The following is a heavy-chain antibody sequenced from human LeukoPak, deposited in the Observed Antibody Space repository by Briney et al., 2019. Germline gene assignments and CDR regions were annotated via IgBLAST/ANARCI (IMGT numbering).Heavy chain of an antibody. Sequence: SGTLSLTCAVSGGSISSSNWWSWVRQPPGKGLEWIGEIYHSGSTNYNPSLKSRVTISVDKSKNQFSLKLSSVTAADTAVYYCARDERTYSSSWSPFDYWGQGTLVTVSS. CDR1: GGSISSSNW. CDR3: ARDERTYSSSWSPFDY. J-gene: IGHJ4*02. CDR2: IYHSGST. D-gene: IGHD6-13*01. V-gene: IGHV4-4*02.